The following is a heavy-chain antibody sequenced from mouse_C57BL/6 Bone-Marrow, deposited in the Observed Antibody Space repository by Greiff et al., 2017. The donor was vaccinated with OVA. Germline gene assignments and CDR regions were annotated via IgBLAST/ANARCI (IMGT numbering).Heavy chain of an antibody. CDR3: ARIDSSGPLAY. Sequence: QVQLQQPGAELVMPGASVKLSCKASGYTFTSYWMHWVKQRPGQGLEWIGEIDPSDSYTNYNQKFKGKSTLTVDKSSSTAYMQLSSLTSEDSAVYYCARIDSSGPLAYWGQGTLVTVSA. J-gene: IGHJ3*01. V-gene: IGHV1-69*01. CDR2: IDPSDSYT. D-gene: IGHD3-2*02. CDR1: GYTFTSYW.